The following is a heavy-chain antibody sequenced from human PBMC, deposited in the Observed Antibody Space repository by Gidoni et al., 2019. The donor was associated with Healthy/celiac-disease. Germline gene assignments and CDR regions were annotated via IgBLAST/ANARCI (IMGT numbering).Heavy chain of an antibody. D-gene: IGHD4-17*01. CDR2: IWYDGSNK. J-gene: IGHJ4*02. Sequence: QVQLVESGGGVVQPGRPLRLSCAASGSTFSSYGMHWVRQAPGKGLEWVAVIWYDGSNKYYADSVKGRFTISRDNSKNTLYLQMNSLRAEDTAVYYCAREQNDYGDYGGVDYWGQGTLVTVSS. V-gene: IGHV3-33*01. CDR3: AREQNDYGDYGGVDY. CDR1: GSTFSSYG.